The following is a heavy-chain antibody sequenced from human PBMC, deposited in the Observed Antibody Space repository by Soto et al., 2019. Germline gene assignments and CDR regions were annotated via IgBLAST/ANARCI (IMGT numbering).Heavy chain of an antibody. CDR1: GYSFTSYW. Sequence: GESLKISCKGSGYSFTSYWIGWVRQMPGKGLEWMGIIYPGDSDTRYSPSFQGQVTISADKSISTAHLQWSSLKASDTAMYYCATHTPGIAAAGTPDAFDIWGQGTMVTVSS. D-gene: IGHD6-13*01. V-gene: IGHV5-51*01. J-gene: IGHJ3*02. CDR2: IYPGDSDT. CDR3: ATHTPGIAAAGTPDAFDI.